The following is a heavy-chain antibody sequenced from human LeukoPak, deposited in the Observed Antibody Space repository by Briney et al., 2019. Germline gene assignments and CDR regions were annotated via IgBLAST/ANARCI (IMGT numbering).Heavy chain of an antibody. D-gene: IGHD2-15*01. CDR3: ARACSGGICYSDNWLDP. V-gene: IGHV1-2*06. CDR1: GYTFTGYY. Sequence: ASLKVSCKASGYTFTGYYMHWVRQAPGQGLEWMGRINPNSGDTNYAQKFQGRVTMTRDTSITTAYMELSSLKSDDTAVYYCARACSGGICYSDNWLDPWGQGTQVTVSS. J-gene: IGHJ5*02. CDR2: INPNSGDT.